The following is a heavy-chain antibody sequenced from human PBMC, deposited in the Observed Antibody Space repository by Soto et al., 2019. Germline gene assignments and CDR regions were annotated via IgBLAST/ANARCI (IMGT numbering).Heavy chain of an antibody. CDR2: IIPIFGTA. CDR3: ASGEVRGGGDV. Sequence: QVRLVQSGAEVKKPGSSVKASCKTSGGTFSTSAISWVRQAPGQGLEWMGGIIPIFGTANYAQKFQGRVSITADKSTSTAYMELSSLTSGDTAVYYCASGEVRGGGDVWGQGTTVTVSS. V-gene: IGHV1-69*06. CDR1: GGTFSTSA. D-gene: IGHD3-10*01. J-gene: IGHJ6*02.